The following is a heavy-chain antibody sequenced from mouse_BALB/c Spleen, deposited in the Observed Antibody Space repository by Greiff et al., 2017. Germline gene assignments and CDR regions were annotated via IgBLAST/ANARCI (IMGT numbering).Heavy chain of an antibody. CDR3: ARAPYYRYDEGAWFAY. CDR1: GFTFSDYG. J-gene: IGHJ3*01. D-gene: IGHD2-14*01. CDR2: ISNLAYSI. V-gene: IGHV5-15*02. Sequence: DVQLVESGGGLVQPGGSRKLSCAASGFTFSDYGMAWVRQAPGKGPEWVAFISNLAYSIYYADTVTGRFTISRENAKNTLYLEMSSLRSEDTAMYYCARAPYYRYDEGAWFAYWGQGTLVTVSA.